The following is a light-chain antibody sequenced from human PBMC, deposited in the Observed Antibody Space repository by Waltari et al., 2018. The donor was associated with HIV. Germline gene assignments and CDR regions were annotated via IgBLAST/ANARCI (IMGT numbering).Light chain of an antibody. V-gene: IGLV2-23*02. CDR3: CSYAGSITHVI. J-gene: IGLJ2*01. Sequence: QSALTQPASVSGSPGQSITISCTGTSSDVGTYNLVPWYQQYPGKAPKLIMYEVSKRPSGVSDRFSGSKSGNAASLTISGLHAEHEADYYCCSYAGSITHVIFGGGTKLTVL. CDR2: EVS. CDR1: SSDVGTYNL.